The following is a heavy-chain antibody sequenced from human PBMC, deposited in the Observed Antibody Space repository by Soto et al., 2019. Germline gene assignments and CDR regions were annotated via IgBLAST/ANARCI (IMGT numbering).Heavy chain of an antibody. J-gene: IGHJ4*02. CDR1: GFTFSSYG. Sequence: HVQLVESGGGVVQPGRSLRLSCAASGFTFSSYGVHWVRQAPGKGLEWVAVIWYDGSNKYYADSVKGRFTISRDNSKNTLYLQMNSLRAEDTAVYYCAREGTYCSGGSCYPHFDYWGQGTLVTVSS. D-gene: IGHD2-15*01. CDR2: IWYDGSNK. CDR3: AREGTYCSGGSCYPHFDY. V-gene: IGHV3-33*01.